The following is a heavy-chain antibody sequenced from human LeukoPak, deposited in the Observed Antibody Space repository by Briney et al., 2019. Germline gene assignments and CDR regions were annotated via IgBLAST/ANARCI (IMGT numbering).Heavy chain of an antibody. J-gene: IGHJ5*02. CDR2: INPNSGGT. D-gene: IGHD6-13*01. Sequence: ASVKVSCKASGYTFTGYYMHWVRQAPGQGLEWMGWINPNSGGTNYAQKFQGWVTMTRDTSISTAYMELSRLRSDDTAVYYCATDQYLGFSSSWYVLSWFDPWGQGTLVTVSS. CDR1: GYTFTGYY. CDR3: ATDQYLGFSSSWYVLSWFDP. V-gene: IGHV1-2*04.